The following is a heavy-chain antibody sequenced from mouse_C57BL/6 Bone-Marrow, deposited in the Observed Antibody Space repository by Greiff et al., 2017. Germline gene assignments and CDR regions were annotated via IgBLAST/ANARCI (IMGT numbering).Heavy chain of an antibody. J-gene: IGHJ3*01. CDR3: ARSLLRMGFAY. CDR1: GYTFTSYW. Sequence: VQLQQPGAELVKPGASVKLSCKASGYTFTSYWMQWVKQRPGQGLEWIGEIDPSDSYTNYNQKFKGKATLTVDTSSSTAYMQLSSLTSEDSAVYYCARSLLRMGFAYWGQGTLVTVSA. D-gene: IGHD1-1*01. V-gene: IGHV1-50*01. CDR2: IDPSDSYT.